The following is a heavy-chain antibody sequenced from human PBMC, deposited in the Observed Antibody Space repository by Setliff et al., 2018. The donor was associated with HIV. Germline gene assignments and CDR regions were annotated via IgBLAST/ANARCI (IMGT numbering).Heavy chain of an antibody. J-gene: IGHJ5*02. V-gene: IGHV4-39*01. CDR1: GGSISSYY. CDR2: ICNTGSI. Sequence: SETLSLTCTVSGGSISSYYWSWIRQPPGKGLEWIGSICNTGSIHYNPSLESRVTISVDTSKNDFSLKMTSVTAADTAVYYCARHANPTVITDIPFDPWGQGTLVTVSS. CDR3: ARHANPTVITDIPFDP. D-gene: IGHD4-17*01.